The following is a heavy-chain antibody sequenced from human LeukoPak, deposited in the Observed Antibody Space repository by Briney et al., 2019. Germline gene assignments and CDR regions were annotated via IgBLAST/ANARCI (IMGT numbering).Heavy chain of an antibody. Sequence: PGRSLRLSCAASGFTFDDYAMHWVRQAPGKGLEWVSGISWNSGSIRYADSVKGRFTISRDNAKNSLYLQMNSLRAEDTALYYCAKDSFALGTLYYFDYWGQGTLVTVSS. V-gene: IGHV3-9*01. CDR3: AKDSFALGTLYYFDY. D-gene: IGHD1-1*01. J-gene: IGHJ4*02. CDR1: GFTFDDYA. CDR2: ISWNSGSI.